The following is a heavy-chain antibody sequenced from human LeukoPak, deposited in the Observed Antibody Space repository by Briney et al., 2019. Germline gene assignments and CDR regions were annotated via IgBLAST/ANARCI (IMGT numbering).Heavy chain of an antibody. CDR1: GFTFSSYG. V-gene: IGHV3-30*18. CDR2: ISSDGSNK. D-gene: IGHD3-10*01. CDR3: AKDPHYYGSGSYGDYFDY. J-gene: IGHJ4*02. Sequence: GRSLRLSCAASGFTFSSYGMHWVRQAPGKGLEWVAVISSDGSNKYYADSVKGRFTISRDNSKNTLYLQMNSLRAEDTAVYYCAKDPHYYGSGSYGDYFDYWGQGTLVTVSS.